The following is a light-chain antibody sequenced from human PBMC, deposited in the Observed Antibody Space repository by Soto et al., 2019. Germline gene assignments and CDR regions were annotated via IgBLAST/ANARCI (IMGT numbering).Light chain of an antibody. V-gene: IGLV2-14*03. Sequence: QSALTQPASVSGSPGQSVTISCTGTSSDIGGYRYVSWYQQRPGKAPKLMIHDVTNRPSGVSDRFSGSKSGNTASLTISGLQAEDEAAYYCTSYTSDSSVIFGGGTKLTVL. CDR2: DVT. CDR3: TSYTSDSSVI. J-gene: IGLJ2*01. CDR1: SSDIGGYRY.